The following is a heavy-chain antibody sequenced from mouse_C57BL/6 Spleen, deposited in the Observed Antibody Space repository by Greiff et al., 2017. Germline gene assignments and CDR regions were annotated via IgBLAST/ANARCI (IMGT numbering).Heavy chain of an antibody. V-gene: IGHV5-4*01. CDR3: AREKNPGYFDV. CDR2: ISDGGSYT. Sequence: EVQRVESGGGLVKPGGSLKLSCAASGFTFSSYAMSWVRQTPEKRLEWVATISDGGSYTYYPDNVQGRFTSSRDNAKNNLYLQMSHLKSEDTAMYYCAREKNPGYFDVWGTGTTVTVSS. CDR1: GFTFSSYA. J-gene: IGHJ1*03.